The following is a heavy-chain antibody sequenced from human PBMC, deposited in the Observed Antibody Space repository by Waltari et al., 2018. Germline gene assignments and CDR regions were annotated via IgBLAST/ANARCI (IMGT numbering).Heavy chain of an antibody. CDR1: GFPFGSYS. V-gene: IGHV3-23*01. Sequence: EVQLLDSGGGWVQPGGSLRLSCAASGFPFGSYSMSWVRQAPGKGLEWVSSISSNGAGTYFADSVKGRFTISRDNSQNTLYLQISSLRVEDTAIYYCVKDRPDWPIDFWGQGTRVTVSS. CDR3: VKDRPDWPIDF. J-gene: IGHJ4*02. CDR2: ISSNGAGT. D-gene: IGHD3-9*01.